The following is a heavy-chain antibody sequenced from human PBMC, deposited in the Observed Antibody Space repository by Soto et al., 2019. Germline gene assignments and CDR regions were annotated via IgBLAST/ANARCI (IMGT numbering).Heavy chain of an antibody. D-gene: IGHD1-20*01. CDR3: AREVYNWNYYYGMDV. CDR1: GGCISSYY. Sequence: SETLSLTCTVSGGCISSYYWSWIRQPAGKGLEWIGRIYTSGSTNYNPSLKSRVTMSVDTSKNQFSLKLSSVTAADTAVYYCAREVYNWNYYYGMDVWGQGTTVTVSS. V-gene: IGHV4-4*07. J-gene: IGHJ6*02. CDR2: IYTSGST.